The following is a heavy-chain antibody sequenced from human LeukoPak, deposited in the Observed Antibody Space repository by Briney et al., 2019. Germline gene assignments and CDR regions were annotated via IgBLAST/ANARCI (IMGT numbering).Heavy chain of an antibody. J-gene: IGHJ4*02. CDR2: IIPIFGTA. CDR1: GNSFISFA. V-gene: IGHV1-69*06. Sequence: SGNSFISFAISWVRQAPGQGLEWRGGIIPIFGTANYAQKFQGRVTITADKSTSTAYMELSSLRSEDTAVYYCARDLDCSGGSCYFSFDYWGQGTLVTVSS. CDR3: ARDLDCSGGSCYFSFDY. D-gene: IGHD2-15*01.